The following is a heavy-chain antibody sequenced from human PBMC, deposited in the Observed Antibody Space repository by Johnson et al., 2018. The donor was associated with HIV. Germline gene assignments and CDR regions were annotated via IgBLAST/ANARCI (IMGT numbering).Heavy chain of an antibody. CDR1: GFSVSASY. J-gene: IGHJ3*02. V-gene: IGHV3-66*01. CDR2: IYRGGAT. D-gene: IGHD3-22*01. Sequence: VQLVESGGGLVQPGGSLRLSCAASGFSVSASYMSWLRQAPGKALEWVSVIYRGGATYYAASVQGRFTISRDNSKNTLYLQMNSLRAEVTAVYYCARAWVNYYDSPDAFDIWGQGTMVTVSS. CDR3: ARAWVNYYDSPDAFDI.